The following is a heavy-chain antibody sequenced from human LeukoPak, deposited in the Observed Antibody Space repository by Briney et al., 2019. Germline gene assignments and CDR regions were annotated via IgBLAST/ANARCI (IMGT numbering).Heavy chain of an antibody. D-gene: IGHD2-15*01. CDR1: GGSISRYY. V-gene: IGHV4-4*07. CDR3: ARTTEGYCRGRSCYSYYYYMDV. J-gene: IGHJ6*03. CDR2: IYTSGST. Sequence: SETLSLTCTVSGGSISRYYWSWIRQPAGKGLEWIGRIYTSGSTNYNPALKSRVTMSVDMSKNQFSLKLSSVTAADTAVYYCARTTEGYCRGRSCYSYYYYMDVWGKGTTVTVSS.